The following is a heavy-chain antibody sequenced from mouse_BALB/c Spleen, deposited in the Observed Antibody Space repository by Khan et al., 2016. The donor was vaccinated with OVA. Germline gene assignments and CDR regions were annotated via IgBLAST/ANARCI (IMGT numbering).Heavy chain of an antibody. V-gene: IGHV1S127*01. J-gene: IGHJ3*01. D-gene: IGHD1-1*01. CDR3: ARGGYGSPFAY. CDR1: GYTFTSFW. Sequence: QVRLQQSGPELVRPGASVKMSCKASGYTFTSFWIHWVKQRPGQGLEWIGMIDPSKSETRLNQKFKDKATLNVDKSSNTAYMQLSRLTSEDSAVFYCARGGYGSPFAYWGQGTLVTVSA. CDR2: IDPSKSET.